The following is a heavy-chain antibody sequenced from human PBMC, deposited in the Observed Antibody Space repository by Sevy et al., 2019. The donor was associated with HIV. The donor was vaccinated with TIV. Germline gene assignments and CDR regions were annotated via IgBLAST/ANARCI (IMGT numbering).Heavy chain of an antibody. CDR1: GFIVNNYW. V-gene: IGHV3-7*01. Sequence: GGSLRLSCVASGFIVNNYWMTWVRQAPGKGLEWVANIKDDGSEKYYEGSVKGRFTISRDDAENSLFLQMNRLRVEDTAVYYCAKFKNRPHVWLPGGLDVWGQGTTVTVSS. CDR2: IKDDGSEK. D-gene: IGHD3-16*01. CDR3: AKFKNRPHVWLPGGLDV. J-gene: IGHJ6*02.